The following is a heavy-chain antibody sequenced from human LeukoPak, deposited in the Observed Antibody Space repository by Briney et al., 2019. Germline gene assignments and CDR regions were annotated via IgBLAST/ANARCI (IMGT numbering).Heavy chain of an antibody. V-gene: IGHV4-39*01. CDR2: IYYSGST. D-gene: IGHD3-22*01. CDR1: GFTFSSYA. J-gene: IGHJ4*02. Sequence: GSLRLSCAASGFTFSSYAMSWVRQAPGKGLEWIGSIYYSGSTYYNPSLKSRVTISVDTSKNQFSLKLSSVTAADTAVYYCARLNYYDSSGYLKTHFDYWGQGTLVTVSS. CDR3: ARLNYYDSSGYLKTHFDY.